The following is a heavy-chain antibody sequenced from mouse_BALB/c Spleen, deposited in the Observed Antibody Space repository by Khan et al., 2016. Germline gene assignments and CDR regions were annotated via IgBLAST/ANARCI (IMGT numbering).Heavy chain of an antibody. CDR1: GYTFTSYW. CDR3: TRGEASSIRWFAY. CDR2: IFPSDSYT. V-gene: IGHV1-69*02. D-gene: IGHD6-2*01. Sequence: QVQLQQPGAELVRPGASVKLSCKASGYTFTSYWINWLKQRPGQGLEWIGNIFPSDSYTNYNHKFKDKATLYVDKSSSTAYMHLSSPTSEDSAIYYCTRGEASSIRWFAYGGQGTLGTVSA. J-gene: IGHJ3*01.